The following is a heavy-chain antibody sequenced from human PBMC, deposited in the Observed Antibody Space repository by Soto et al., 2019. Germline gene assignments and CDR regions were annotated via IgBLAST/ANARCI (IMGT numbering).Heavy chain of an antibody. D-gene: IGHD3-16*01. J-gene: IGHJ4*02. CDR3: ARDLHWAFDY. Sequence: GGSLRLSCAASGFSFNTYSMNWVRQAPGKGLEWVSYISGNGGSRYYADSVRGRFTISRDNAKNSLYLQMVSLRDEDTALYYCARDLHWAFDYWGQGALVTVSS. CDR2: ISGNGGSR. V-gene: IGHV3-48*02. CDR1: GFSFNTYS.